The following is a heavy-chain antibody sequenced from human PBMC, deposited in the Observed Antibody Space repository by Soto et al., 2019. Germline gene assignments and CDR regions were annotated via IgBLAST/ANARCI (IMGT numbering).Heavy chain of an antibody. CDR1: GFTFTSYA. CDR3: PTGYSSGWYAYFQH. J-gene: IGHJ1*01. CDR2: ISGSGGST. D-gene: IGHD6-19*01. V-gene: IGHV3-23*01. Sequence: EVQLLESGGGLVQPGGSLRLSCAASGFTFTSYAMNWVRQAPGKGLEWVSAISGSGGSTYYADSGKGRFTISRDNSKNTLYLQMNGLRAEDTALYYCPTGYSSGWYAYFQHWGQGTVVRVSS.